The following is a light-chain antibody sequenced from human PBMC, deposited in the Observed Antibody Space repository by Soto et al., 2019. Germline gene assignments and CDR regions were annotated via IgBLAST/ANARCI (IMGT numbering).Light chain of an antibody. CDR2: DNS. Sequence: QSSLTQPPAVSGAPGQMFTISCPGISSNIGAGYDVHWYQQLPGTAPKLLIYDNSNRPSGVPDRFSGSKSGTSASLAITGLQAEDEADYYCQSYDRSLSGSRVFGTGTKVTVL. CDR1: SSNIGAGYD. V-gene: IGLV1-40*01. J-gene: IGLJ1*01. CDR3: QSYDRSLSGSRV.